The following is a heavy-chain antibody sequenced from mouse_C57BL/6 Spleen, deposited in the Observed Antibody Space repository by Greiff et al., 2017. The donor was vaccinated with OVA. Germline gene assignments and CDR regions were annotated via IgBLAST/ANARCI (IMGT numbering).Heavy chain of an antibody. V-gene: IGHV14-4*01. CDR1: GFNIKDDY. J-gene: IGHJ4*01. CDR3: TTSNYYAMDY. Sequence: EVKLMESGAELVRPGASVKLSCTASGFNIKDDYMHWVKQRPEQGLEWIGWIDPANGDTEYASKFQGKATITADTSSNTAYLQLSSLTSEDTAVYYCTTSNYYAMDYWGQGTSVTVSS. CDR2: IDPANGDT.